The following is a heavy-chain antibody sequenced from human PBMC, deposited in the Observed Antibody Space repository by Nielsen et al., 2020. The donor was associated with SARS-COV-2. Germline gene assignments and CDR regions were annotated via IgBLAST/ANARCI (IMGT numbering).Heavy chain of an antibody. CDR1: GFTFSRYW. V-gene: IGHV3-7*03. Sequence: GESLKISCAASGFTFSRYWMSWVRQAPGKGLEWVANIKQDGIEKYYVDSVKGRFTISRDNAKNSLYLQMNSLRAEDTAVYYCARDSNYDFWSGYPYFDYWGQGTLVTVSS. CDR3: ARDSNYDFWSGYPYFDY. D-gene: IGHD3-3*01. CDR2: IKQDGIEK. J-gene: IGHJ4*02.